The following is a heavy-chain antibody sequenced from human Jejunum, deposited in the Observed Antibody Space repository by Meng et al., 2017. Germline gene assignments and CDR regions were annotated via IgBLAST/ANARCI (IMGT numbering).Heavy chain of an antibody. CDR2: ISYDGRGE. J-gene: IGHJ4*02. CDR1: GFTFSSYV. V-gene: IGHV3-30*01. Sequence: GESLKISCAASGFTFSSYVIHWVRQAPGKGLEWVAVISYDGRGEYYADSVKGRFTISRDNSKNTLYLQMNSLRAEDTAVYYCARAGSDPTYSSSWYLYYLDYWGQGTLVTVSS. CDR3: ARAGSDPTYSSSWYLYYLDY. D-gene: IGHD6-13*01.